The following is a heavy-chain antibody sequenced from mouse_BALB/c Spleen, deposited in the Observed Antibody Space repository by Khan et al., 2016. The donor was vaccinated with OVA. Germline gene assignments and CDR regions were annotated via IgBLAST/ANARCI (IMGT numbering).Heavy chain of an antibody. CDR2: ISSGGSYT. D-gene: IGHD1-1*01. CDR3: ARAPGYYGSNYFDY. V-gene: IGHV5-9-3*01. Sequence: EVQLVESGGGLVKPGGSLKFSCAASGFTFSNYGMSWVRQTPEKRLEWVATISSGGSYTYYPDSVKGRFTTSRAYANNTLYLKMSRLWSEDTAMYYCARAPGYYGSNYFDYWGQGTTLTVSS. CDR1: GFTFSNYG. J-gene: IGHJ2*01.